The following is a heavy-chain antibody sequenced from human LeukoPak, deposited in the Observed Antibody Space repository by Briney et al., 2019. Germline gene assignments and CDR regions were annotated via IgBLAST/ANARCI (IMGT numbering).Heavy chain of an antibody. CDR1: GGSISSGSYY. D-gene: IGHD6-19*01. CDR2: IYHNGGT. CDR3: AKVVSGWFDP. V-gene: IGHV4-61*01. Sequence: SETLSLTCTVSGGSISSGSYYWSWIRQPPGKGLEWIGCIYHNGGTNYNPSLKSRVTISVDTSKNQFSLMMSSVTAADTAVYYCAKVVSGWFDPWGQGTLVTVSS. J-gene: IGHJ5*02.